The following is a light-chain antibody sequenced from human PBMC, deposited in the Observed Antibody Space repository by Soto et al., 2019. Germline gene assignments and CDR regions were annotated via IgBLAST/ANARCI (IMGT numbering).Light chain of an antibody. Sequence: QSALTQPASVSGSPGQSITISCTGTSSDVGEYNSVSWYQQHPGKAPKLIIYEVTNRPSGVSDRLSGSKSGNTASLTISGLQAKDEADYYCSSYTSSSTYVFGVGTKLTVL. CDR2: EVT. CDR1: SSDVGEYNS. V-gene: IGLV2-14*01. J-gene: IGLJ1*01. CDR3: SSYTSSSTYV.